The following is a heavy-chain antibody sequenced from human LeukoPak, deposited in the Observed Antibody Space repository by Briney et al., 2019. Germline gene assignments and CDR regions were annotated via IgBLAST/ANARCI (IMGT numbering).Heavy chain of an antibody. V-gene: IGHV1-69*13. CDR3: ASHYDFWSGNFDY. Sequence: SVKVSCKASGGTFSSYAISWVRQAPGQGLEWMGGIIPIFGTANYAQKFQGRVTITADESTSTAYMELSSLRSEDTAVYYCASHYDFWSGNFDYWGQGTLVTVSS. J-gene: IGHJ4*02. CDR1: GGTFSSYA. D-gene: IGHD3-3*01. CDR2: IIPIFGTA.